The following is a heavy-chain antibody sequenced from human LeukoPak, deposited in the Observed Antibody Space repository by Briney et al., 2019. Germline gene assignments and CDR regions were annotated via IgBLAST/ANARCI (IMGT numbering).Heavy chain of an antibody. CDR1: GYTFPSYF. CDR3: ARTAARRFDY. CDR2: INPTGGST. V-gene: IGHV1-46*01. Sequence: ASVKVSCKASGYTFPSYFMHWVRQAPGQGLEWMGIINPTGGSTTYAQKFQGRVTMSRDTSTSTVYMELSSLRSDDTAVYYCARTAARRFDYWGQGTLVTVSS. D-gene: IGHD6-6*01. J-gene: IGHJ4*02.